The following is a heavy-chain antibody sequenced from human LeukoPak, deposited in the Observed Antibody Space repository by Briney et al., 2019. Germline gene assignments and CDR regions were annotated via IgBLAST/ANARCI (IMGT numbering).Heavy chain of an antibody. J-gene: IGHJ4*02. D-gene: IGHD3-3*01. Sequence: PGGSLRLSCAASGFTFSSYAMSWVRQAPGKGLEWVSAISGSGGSTYYADSVKGRFTISRGNSKNTLYLQMNSLRAEDTAVYYCAKPPGLYYDFWSGYFPFDYWGQGTLVTVSS. CDR1: GFTFSSYA. CDR2: ISGSGGST. V-gene: IGHV3-23*01. CDR3: AKPPGLYYDFWSGYFPFDY.